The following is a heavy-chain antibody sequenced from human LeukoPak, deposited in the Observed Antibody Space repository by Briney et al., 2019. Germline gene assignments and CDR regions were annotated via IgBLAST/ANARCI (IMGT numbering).Heavy chain of an antibody. V-gene: IGHV4-4*02. CDR1: GGSISSSNW. J-gene: IGHJ3*02. Sequence: SETLSLTCAVSGGSISSSNWWSWVRQPPGKGLEWIGEIYHSGSTNYNPSLKSRVTISVDKSKNQFSLKLSSVTAADTAVYYCAGAYSGYEDAFDIWGQGTMVTVSS. CDR2: IYHSGST. D-gene: IGHD5-12*01. CDR3: AGAYSGYEDAFDI.